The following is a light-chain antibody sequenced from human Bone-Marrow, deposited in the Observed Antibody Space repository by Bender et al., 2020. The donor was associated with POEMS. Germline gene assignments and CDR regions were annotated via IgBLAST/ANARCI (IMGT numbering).Light chain of an antibody. Sequence: QSVLTQPPSVSGTPGQRVTISCSGSGSNIGGYPVNWYQQLPGTAPKLLIYTNNERPSGVPDRFSGSKSGNTASLTISGLQAEDEADYYCSSYTTSSTGEWVFGGGTRLTVL. CDR2: TNN. CDR1: GSNIGGYP. CDR3: SSYTTSSTGEWV. J-gene: IGLJ2*01. V-gene: IGLV1-44*01.